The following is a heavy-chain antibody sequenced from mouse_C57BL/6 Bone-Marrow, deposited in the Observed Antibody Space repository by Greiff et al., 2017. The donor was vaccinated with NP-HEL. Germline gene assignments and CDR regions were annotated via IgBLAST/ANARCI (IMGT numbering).Heavy chain of an antibody. Sequence: QVQLQQPGAELVKPGASVKLSCKASGYTFTSYWMHWVKQRPGQGLEWIGMIHPNSGSTNYNEKFKSKATLTVDKSSSTAYMQLSSLTSEDSAVYYCARGSYCYGQFAYWGQGTLVTVSA. CDR2: IHPNSGST. V-gene: IGHV1-64*01. J-gene: IGHJ3*01. D-gene: IGHD1-1*01. CDR3: ARGSYCYGQFAY. CDR1: GYTFTSYW.